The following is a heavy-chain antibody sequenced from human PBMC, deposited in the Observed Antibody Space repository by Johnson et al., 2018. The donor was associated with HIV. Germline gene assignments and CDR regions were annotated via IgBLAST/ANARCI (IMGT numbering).Heavy chain of an antibody. J-gene: IGHJ3*02. V-gene: IGHV3-30*04. Sequence: QVQLVESGGGVVQPGRSLRLSCAASGFAFSSYTMHWVRQVPGKGLDWVAVISFAGNNKYYVDSVKGRFTISRENSKNMLYLQMDSLRGEDRDVYYCAKDLRGLEWEECASYYSDFGRKQPCQDPRGVVGTFDIWGQGTMVTVSS. CDR3: AKDLRGLEWEECASYYSDFGRKQPCQDPRGVVGTFDI. D-gene: IGHD3-3*01. CDR2: ISFAGNNK. CDR1: GFAFSSYT.